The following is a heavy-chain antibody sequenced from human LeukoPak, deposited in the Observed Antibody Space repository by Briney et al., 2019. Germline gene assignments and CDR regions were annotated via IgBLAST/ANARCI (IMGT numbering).Heavy chain of an antibody. CDR1: GLNFGGSA. CDR3: AKEEKWLADSYGLDV. V-gene: IGHV3-30*04. CDR2: ISYDGSNK. Sequence: GGSLRLSCAASGLNFGGSAMGWFRQAPGKGLEWVAVISYDGSNKDYGDSVKGRFTISRDNSKNTLDLQMNSLRAEDTAVYYCAKEEKWLADSYGLDVWGQGTTVTVSS. D-gene: IGHD6-19*01. J-gene: IGHJ6*02.